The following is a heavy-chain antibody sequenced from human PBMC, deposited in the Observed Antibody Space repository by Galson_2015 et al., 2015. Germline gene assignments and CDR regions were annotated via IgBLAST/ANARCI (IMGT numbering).Heavy chain of an antibody. V-gene: IGHV3-74*01. J-gene: IGHJ4*02. CDR1: GFTFSSYW. CDR3: ARAPRYYGAAGFDY. D-gene: IGHD3-22*01. Sequence: SLRLSCAASGFTFSSYWMHWVRHAPGKGLVWVARINSDASSTTYADSVRGRFTISRDNAKNTLYEQMNSLRAEDTAMYYCARAPRYYGAAGFDYWGQGTLVTVSS. CDR2: INSDASST.